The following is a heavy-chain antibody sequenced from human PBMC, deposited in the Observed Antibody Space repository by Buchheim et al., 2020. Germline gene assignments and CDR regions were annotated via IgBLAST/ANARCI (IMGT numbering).Heavy chain of an antibody. J-gene: IGHJ4*02. Sequence: QVHLVESGGGVVQPGRSLRLSCAASGFTLSTYGMHWVRQAPGKGLEWVAVIWADGTTKDYAVSVKGRFIVSRDIATPTLYLEMNSLSAEDTAVYYCARDSGGAPFDYWGQGTL. CDR2: IWADGTTK. V-gene: IGHV3-33*01. CDR1: GFTLSTYG. D-gene: IGHD3-10*01. CDR3: ARDSGGAPFDY.